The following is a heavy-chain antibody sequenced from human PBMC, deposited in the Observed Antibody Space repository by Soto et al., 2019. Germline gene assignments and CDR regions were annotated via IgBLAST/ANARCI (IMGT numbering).Heavy chain of an antibody. D-gene: IGHD2-21*02. CDR2: IYSGGTT. Sequence: EVQLVESGGGLVQPGGSLRLSCAASGFTVSSNYMSWVRQAPGKGLESVSFIYSGGTTYYADSVKGRFTISRDSSKNTVLPQMNSLRAEDTAVYYCARGRPGRGTDCCPIEYWGQGILVIVSS. V-gene: IGHV3-66*01. CDR3: ARGRPGRGTDCCPIEY. CDR1: GFTVSSNY. J-gene: IGHJ4*02.